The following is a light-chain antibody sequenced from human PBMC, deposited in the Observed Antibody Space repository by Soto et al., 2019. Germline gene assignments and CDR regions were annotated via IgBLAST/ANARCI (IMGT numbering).Light chain of an antibody. CDR1: QSVTSN. CDR2: GAS. V-gene: IGKV3-20*01. J-gene: IGKJ1*01. Sequence: ETVMTQSPDTLSVSPGERATLSCRASQSVTSNLAWYQQKPGQAPRLLIYGASSRATGIPDRFSGSGSGTDFTLTISRLEPEDFAVYYCQQYGSSPWTFGQGTKWIS. CDR3: QQYGSSPWT.